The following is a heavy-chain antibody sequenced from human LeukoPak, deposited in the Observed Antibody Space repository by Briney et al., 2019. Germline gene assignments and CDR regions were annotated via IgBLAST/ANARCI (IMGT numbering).Heavy chain of an antibody. Sequence: ASVKVSCKTSGGTFSSYAISWVRQAPGQGLEWMGRIIPILGIANYAQKFQGRVTITADKSTSTAYMELSSLRSEDTAVYYCARRDRYSWYSFDYWGQGTLVTVSS. CDR3: ARRDRYSWYSFDY. D-gene: IGHD6-13*01. CDR1: GGTFSSYA. V-gene: IGHV1-69*04. J-gene: IGHJ4*02. CDR2: IIPILGIA.